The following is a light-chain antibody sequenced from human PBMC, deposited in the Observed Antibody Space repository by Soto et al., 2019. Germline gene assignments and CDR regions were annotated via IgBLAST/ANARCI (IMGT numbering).Light chain of an antibody. Sequence: EIVLTQSPDTLSLSPGERVTLSCRASQSVSSSLAWYQQIPGQAPRLLIYDASNRATGIPARFSGSGSGTDFTLTISSLEPEDFAVYYCQQRSNWPPEVTFGPGTKVDIK. V-gene: IGKV3-11*01. CDR3: QQRSNWPPEVT. CDR1: QSVSSS. J-gene: IGKJ3*01. CDR2: DAS.